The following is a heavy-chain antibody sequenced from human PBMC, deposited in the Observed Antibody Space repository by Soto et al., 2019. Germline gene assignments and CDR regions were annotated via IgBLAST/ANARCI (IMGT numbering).Heavy chain of an antibody. V-gene: IGHV1-2*02. CDR3: ARDLAKGGGSAGFAY. D-gene: IGHD1-26*01. Sequence: ASVKVSCKASGYTFTVYYMPWVRQAPGQGLEGMGGINPKSGGTMYPQKVQGRGTMTWYTPIRTAYMALTSLRSEDTAVYYCARDLAKGGGSAGFAYWGRGTLVTVSS. CDR2: INPKSGGT. J-gene: IGHJ4*02. CDR1: GYTFTVYY.